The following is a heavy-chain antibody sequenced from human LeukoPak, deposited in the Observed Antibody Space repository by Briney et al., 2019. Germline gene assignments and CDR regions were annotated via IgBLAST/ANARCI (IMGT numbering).Heavy chain of an antibody. CDR3: ATLLLYSYHMDV. D-gene: IGHD3-22*01. Sequence: PETLSLTCTVSGGSITSRNYYWGWIRQPPGKGLEWIGSIFYSGSIYYNRSLKTRLTISVDTSRNQFSLKLTSVTAADTAVYYCATLLLYSYHMDVWGKGTTVTVSS. J-gene: IGHJ6*03. V-gene: IGHV4-39*01. CDR1: GGSITSRNYY. CDR2: IFYSGSI.